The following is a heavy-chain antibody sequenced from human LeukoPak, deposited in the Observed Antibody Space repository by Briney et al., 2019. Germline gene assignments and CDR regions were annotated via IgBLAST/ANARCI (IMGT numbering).Heavy chain of an antibody. CDR3: ARNSTTVNHVYKFFDY. J-gene: IGHJ4*02. CDR2: VFYSGST. D-gene: IGHD4-17*01. CDR1: GDSITTGIYY. V-gene: IGHV4-39*01. Sequence: SETLSLTCSVSGDSITTGIYYWAWIRQSPGKGLEWIGSVFYSGSTSYNPSLRSRVSISVDTSKNQFSLELSSVTAADTAVYYCARNSTTVNHVYKFFDYWAGEPWSPSPQ.